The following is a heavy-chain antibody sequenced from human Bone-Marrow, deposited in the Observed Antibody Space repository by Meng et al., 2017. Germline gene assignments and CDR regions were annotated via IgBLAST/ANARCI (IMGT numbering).Heavy chain of an antibody. Sequence: EVHLVEAGGALVPPGGSLRLSCTASGFTFSSYWMYWVRQAPGKGPVWVSRINTASTSTDYAVSVTGPFTLSSDNAKHTLSLQMNSLRAEDTAIYYCARFTPFDYWGQGTLVTVSS. V-gene: IGHV3-74*01. J-gene: IGHJ4*02. CDR2: INTASTST. CDR1: GFTFSSYW. CDR3: ARFTPFDY.